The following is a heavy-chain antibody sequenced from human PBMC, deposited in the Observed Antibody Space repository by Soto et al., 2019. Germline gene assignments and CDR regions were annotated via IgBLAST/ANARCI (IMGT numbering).Heavy chain of an antibody. J-gene: IGHJ4*02. CDR3: AKGLALMADH. CDR1: GVSFNTYV. V-gene: IGHV3-30*18. CDR2: ILYDGSKE. D-gene: IGHD2-21*01. Sequence: GGSLRLSCTDSGVSFNTYVMDGVRQAPGKGLEWVARILYDGSKEYYADPVKGRFTISRDNSKNTLYLQMDRLRVEDTAVYFCAKGLALMADHWGQGTPVTVSS.